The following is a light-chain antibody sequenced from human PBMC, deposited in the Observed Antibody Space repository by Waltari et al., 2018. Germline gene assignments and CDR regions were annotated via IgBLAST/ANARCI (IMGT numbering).Light chain of an antibody. V-gene: IGLV4-69*01. CDR3: QTGGHGTWV. J-gene: IGLJ3*02. CDR1: SGHSSNI. CDR2: VNSDGSH. Sequence: QLVLTQSPSASASLGASVKLTCTLSSGHSSNIIAWHQQQPGKGPRYLMKVNSDGSHSKGDEIPDRFSGSSYGAEHYLPISSLQSEDEADYYCQTGGHGTWVFGGGTKLTVL.